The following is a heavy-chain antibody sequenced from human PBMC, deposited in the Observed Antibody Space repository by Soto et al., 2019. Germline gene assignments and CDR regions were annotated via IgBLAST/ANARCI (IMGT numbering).Heavy chain of an antibody. CDR3: AKSPGFGELFLVYFDY. D-gene: IGHD3-10*01. CDR2: ISGSGGST. CDR1: GFTFSGYA. J-gene: IGHJ4*02. V-gene: IGHV3-23*01. Sequence: PGGSLRLSCAASGFTFSGYAMSWVRQAPGKGLEWVSAISGSGGSTYYADSVKGRFTISRDNSKNTLYLQMNSLRAEDTAVYYCAKSPGFGELFLVYFDYWGQGTLVTVSS.